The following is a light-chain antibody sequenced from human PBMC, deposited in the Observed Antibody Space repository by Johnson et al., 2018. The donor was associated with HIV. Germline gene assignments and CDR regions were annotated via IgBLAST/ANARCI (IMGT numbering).Light chain of an antibody. Sequence: QSVLTQPPSVSAAPGQKVTIYCSGSSSNIGDNYVYWYQQFPETAPKLLIYDNNKRPSGIPDRFSGSKSGTSATLGITGLQTGDEADYYCGTWDSSLNAYVFGAATKVAVL. V-gene: IGLV1-51*01. CDR3: GTWDSSLNAYV. CDR1: SSNIGDNY. J-gene: IGLJ1*01. CDR2: DNN.